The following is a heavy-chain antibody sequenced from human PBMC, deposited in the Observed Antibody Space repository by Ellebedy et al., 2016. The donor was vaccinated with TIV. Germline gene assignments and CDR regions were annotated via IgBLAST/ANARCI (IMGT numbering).Heavy chain of an antibody. CDR1: GDSITSYY. CDR3: ARVNSMDWFDP. J-gene: IGHJ5*02. D-gene: IGHD5-24*01. CDR2: ISYIGYT. Sequence: GSLRLSXSVSGDSITSYYWSWIRQPPGKGLEWIGYISYIGYTDYNPSLKSRVTISEDTSKNQFSLQLTSVTAADTAVYYCARVNSMDWFDPWGQGTLVTVSS. V-gene: IGHV4-59*01.